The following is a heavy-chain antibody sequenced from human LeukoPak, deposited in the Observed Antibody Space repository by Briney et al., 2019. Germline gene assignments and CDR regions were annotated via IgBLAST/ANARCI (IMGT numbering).Heavy chain of an antibody. V-gene: IGHV1-2*02. Sequence: ASVKVSCKASGYTFTDYYIHWVRQAPGQGLEWMAWMNPKRGDTSYAQKFQGRVTMTRDTSISTAYMELSRLRFDDTAVYYCARDPTERSGYYFDYWGQGTLVTVSS. CDR3: ARDPTERSGYYFDY. D-gene: IGHD1-1*01. J-gene: IGHJ4*02. CDR2: MNPKRGDT. CDR1: GYTFTDYY.